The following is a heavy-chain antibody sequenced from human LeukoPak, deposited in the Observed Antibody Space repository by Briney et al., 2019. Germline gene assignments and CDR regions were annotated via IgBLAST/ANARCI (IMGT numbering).Heavy chain of an antibody. J-gene: IGHJ4*02. CDR2: ISGSGGST. CDR3: AKSGVRYNWNERNSYYFDY. Sequence: PGGSLRLSCAASGFTFSSYAMSWVRQAPGKGLEWVSAISGSGGSTYYADSVKGRFTISRDNSKNTLYLQMNSLRAEDTAVYYCAKSGVRYNWNERNSYYFDYWGQGTLVTVSS. D-gene: IGHD1-1*01. CDR1: GFTFSSYA. V-gene: IGHV3-23*01.